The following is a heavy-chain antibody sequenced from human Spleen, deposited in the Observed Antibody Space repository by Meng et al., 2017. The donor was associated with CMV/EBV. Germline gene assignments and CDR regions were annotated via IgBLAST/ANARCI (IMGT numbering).Heavy chain of an antibody. D-gene: IGHD3-10*01. CDR3: AKGQSYYYGSGSYDY. CDR2: MNPNSGNT. Sequence: ASVKVSCKASGYGFSSYYMHWVRQAPGQGLEWMGWMNPNSGNTGYAQKFQGRVTMTRNTSISTAYMELSSLTSEDTAVYYCAKGQSYYYGSGSYDYWGQGTLVTVSS. CDR1: GYGFSSYY. V-gene: IGHV1-8*01. J-gene: IGHJ4*02.